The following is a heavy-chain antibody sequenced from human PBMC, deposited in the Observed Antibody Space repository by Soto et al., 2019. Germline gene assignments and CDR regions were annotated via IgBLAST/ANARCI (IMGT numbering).Heavy chain of an antibody. CDR2: IIPIFGTA. D-gene: IGHD6-19*01. CDR1: GGTFSIYA. J-gene: IGHJ4*02. Sequence: GASVKVSCKASGGTFSIYAISWVRRAPGQGLEWMGGIIPIFGTANYAQKFQGRVTITADESTSTAYMELSSLRSEDTAVYYFASAPXGGSGSGLDYWGQGTLVTVSS. V-gene: IGHV1-69*13. CDR3: ASAPXGGSGSGLDY.